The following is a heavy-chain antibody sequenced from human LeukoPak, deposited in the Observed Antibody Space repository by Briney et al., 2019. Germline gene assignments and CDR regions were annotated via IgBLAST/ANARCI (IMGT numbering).Heavy chain of an antibody. J-gene: IGHJ4*02. CDR2: IRYDGSNK. CDR3: AKAAGIVGAMDY. CDR1: GFTFSSYG. V-gene: IGHV3-30*02. Sequence: PGGSLRLSCAASGFTFSSYGMHWVRQAPGKGLEWVAFIRYDGSNKYYADSVKGRFTISRDNSKNTLYLQMNSPRAEDTAVYYCAKAAGIVGAMDYWGQGTLVTVSS. D-gene: IGHD1-26*01.